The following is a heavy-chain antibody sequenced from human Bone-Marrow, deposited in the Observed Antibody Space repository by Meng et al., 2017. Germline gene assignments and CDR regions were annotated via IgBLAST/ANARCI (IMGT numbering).Heavy chain of an antibody. CDR2: INPNSGGT. Sequence: AQVVEAGAEVKKPGASVQVSCMASGYTFTGYYMHWVRQAPGQGLEWMGRINPNSGGTNYAQKFQGRVTMTRDTSISTAYMELSRLRSDDTAVYYCARVSVRGVIRWFDPWGQGTLVTVSS. J-gene: IGHJ5*02. CDR3: ARVSVRGVIRWFDP. V-gene: IGHV1-2*06. CDR1: GYTFTGYY. D-gene: IGHD3-10*01.